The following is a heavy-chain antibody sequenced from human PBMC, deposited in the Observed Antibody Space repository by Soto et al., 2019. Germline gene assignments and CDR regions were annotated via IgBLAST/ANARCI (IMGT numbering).Heavy chain of an antibody. CDR1: GGSLSSSSYY. Sequence: PSETLSLTCTVSGGSLSSSSYYWVWIRQPPGKGLEWIGSIYYSGSTYYNPSLKSRVTISVDTSKNQFSLKLSSVTAADTAVYYCSRMEWLRQKTNWFDPWGQGTLVTVSS. D-gene: IGHD3-3*01. CDR2: IYYSGST. CDR3: SRMEWLRQKTNWFDP. V-gene: IGHV4-39*01. J-gene: IGHJ5*02.